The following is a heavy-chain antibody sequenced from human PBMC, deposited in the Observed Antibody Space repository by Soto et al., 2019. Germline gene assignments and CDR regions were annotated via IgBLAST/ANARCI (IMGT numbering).Heavy chain of an antibody. CDR3: ARDKRAPDIVVVPAAMRFDP. CDR1: GGTFSSYA. J-gene: IGHJ5*02. V-gene: IGHV1-69*13. D-gene: IGHD2-2*01. CDR2: IIPIFGTA. Sequence: AASVKVSCKASGGTFSSYAISWVRQAPGQGLEWMGGIIPIFGTANYAQKFQGRVTITADESTSTAYMELSSLRSEDTAVYYCARDKRAPDIVVVPAAMRFDPWGQGTLVTVSS.